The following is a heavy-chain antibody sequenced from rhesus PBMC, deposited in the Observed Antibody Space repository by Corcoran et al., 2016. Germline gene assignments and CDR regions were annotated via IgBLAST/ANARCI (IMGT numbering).Heavy chain of an antibody. CDR2: VYGPPCIP. V-gene: IGHV4-160*01. CDR1: GDSITDPDY. Sequence: QVQLQGSGPGLVKPSETLSVTCTVSGDSITDPDYWNFIRQAPGRGLEGVGRVYGPPCIPVYNPSLSSRVTISSYPSRSQFSLTLTSVTAADTAIYYCVRATGTTSSYYFDSWGQGVLVTVSS. D-gene: IGHD1-44*01. J-gene: IGHJ4*01. CDR3: VRATGTTSSYYFDS.